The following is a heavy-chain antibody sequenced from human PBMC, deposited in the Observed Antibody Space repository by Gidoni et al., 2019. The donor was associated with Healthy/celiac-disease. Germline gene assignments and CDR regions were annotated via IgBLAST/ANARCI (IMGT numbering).Heavy chain of an antibody. V-gene: IGHV4-34*01. CDR1: GGSFSGYY. CDR3: ASGGYSYGTPFDY. J-gene: IGHJ4*02. D-gene: IGHD5-18*01. Sequence: QVQLQQWGAGLLKPSETLSLTCAVYGGSFSGYYWSWIRQPPGKGLEWIGEINHSGSTNYNPSLKSRVTISVDTSKNQFSLKLSSVTAADTAVYYCASGGYSYGTPFDYWGQGTLVTVSS. CDR2: INHSGST.